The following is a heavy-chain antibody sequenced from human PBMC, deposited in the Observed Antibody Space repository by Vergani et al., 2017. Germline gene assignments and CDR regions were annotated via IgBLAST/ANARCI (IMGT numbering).Heavy chain of an antibody. Sequence: QVHLVESGGGVVQPGRSLRLSCVVSGFTSSYYGMHWVRQAPGKGLEWVAVISYDGTQKYYADSVKGRFTISRDNSKSTLYLQMNSLRTEDTAVYYCATKSCGTPGCQIGYFSEWGQGTLFALSS. CDR1: GFTSSYYG. D-gene: IGHD6-19*01. CDR2: ISYDGTQK. J-gene: IGHJ1*01. CDR3: ATKSCGTPGCQIGYFSE. V-gene: IGHV3-30*03.